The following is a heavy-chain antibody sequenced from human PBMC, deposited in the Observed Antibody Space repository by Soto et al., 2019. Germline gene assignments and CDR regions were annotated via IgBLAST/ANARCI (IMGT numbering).Heavy chain of an antibody. V-gene: IGHV4-61*01. CDR1: GGSVSSGSYY. J-gene: IGHJ6*02. CDR3: ARDPGIAVAGRYYYYGMDV. CDR2: IYYSGST. D-gene: IGHD6-19*01. Sequence: QVQLQESGPGLVKPSETLSLTCTVSGGSVSSGSYYWSWIRQPPGKGLEWIGYIYYSGSTNYNPSLKSRVTRSVDTSKNQFSLKLSSVTAADTAVYYCARDPGIAVAGRYYYYGMDVWGQGTTVTVSS.